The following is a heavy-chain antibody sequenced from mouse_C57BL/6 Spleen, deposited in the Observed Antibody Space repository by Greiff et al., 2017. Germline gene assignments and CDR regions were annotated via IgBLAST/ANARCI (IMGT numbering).Heavy chain of an antibody. D-gene: IGHD2-3*01. CDR2: IYPGSGNT. V-gene: IGHV1-76*01. J-gene: IGHJ2*01. CDR3: AKLYDGYLYYFDY. CDR1: GYTFTDYY. Sequence: VKLMESGAELVRPGASVKLSCKASGYTFTDYYINWVKQRPGQGLEWIARIYPGSGNTYYNEKFKGKATLTAEKSSSTSYRQLSSLISEDSAVYFCAKLYDGYLYYFDYWGQGTTLTVSS.